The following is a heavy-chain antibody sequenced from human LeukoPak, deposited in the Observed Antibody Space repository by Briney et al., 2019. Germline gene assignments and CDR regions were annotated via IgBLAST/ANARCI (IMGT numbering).Heavy chain of an antibody. CDR2: INPSGGST. V-gene: IGHV1-46*01. J-gene: IGHJ4*02. CDR3: AREEADSSGYYYGIDH. CDR1: GYTFTSYY. Sequence: ASVKVSCKASGYTFTSYYMHWVRQAPGQGLEWMGIINPSGGSTSYAQKFQGRVTMTRDTSTSTVYMELSSLRSEDTAVYYCAREEADSSGYYYGIDHWGQGTLVTVSS. D-gene: IGHD3-22*01.